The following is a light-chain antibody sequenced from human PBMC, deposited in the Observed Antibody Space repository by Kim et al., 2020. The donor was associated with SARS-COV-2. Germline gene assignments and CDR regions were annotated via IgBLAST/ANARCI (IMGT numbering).Light chain of an antibody. J-gene: IGLJ1*01. CDR3: LSYTSTSTYV. CDR2: DVS. Sequence: QAITISCTGTTRDVGGYKYVSWYQQHPGKVPKLLIFDVSQRPSGVSNRFSGSKSGNTASLTISGLQAGDEADYYCLSYTSTSTYVFGSGTKVTVL. CDR1: TRDVGGYKY. V-gene: IGLV2-14*04.